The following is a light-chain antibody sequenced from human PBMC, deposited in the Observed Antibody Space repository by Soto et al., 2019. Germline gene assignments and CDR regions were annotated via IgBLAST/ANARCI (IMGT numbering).Light chain of an antibody. CDR2: GAS. CDR1: QSISSKY. J-gene: IGKJ1*01. Sequence: IVLTQSPGTRSFAPGERTTLSFRASQSISSKYLAWYQQKLGQAPRLLIYGASSRATGIPDRFSGSGSGTDFTLTISRLDPEDFAVYYCHQYDNSPWTFGQGTKVDIK. V-gene: IGKV3-20*01. CDR3: HQYDNSPWT.